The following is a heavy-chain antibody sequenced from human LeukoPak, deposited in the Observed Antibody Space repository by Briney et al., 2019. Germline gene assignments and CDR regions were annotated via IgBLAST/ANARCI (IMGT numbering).Heavy chain of an antibody. CDR1: GASISSSY. V-gene: IGHV4-59*01. D-gene: IGHD6-13*01. CDR2: IHYSGSS. CDR3: ARAYSIAAVFDY. Sequence: SETLSLTCTVSGASISSSYWSWIRQPPGKGLEWIGYIHYSGSSNYNPSLESRVTMSVDTPKNQFSLNLNSVTAADTAMYYCARAYSIAAVFDYWGQGTLVTVSS. J-gene: IGHJ4*02.